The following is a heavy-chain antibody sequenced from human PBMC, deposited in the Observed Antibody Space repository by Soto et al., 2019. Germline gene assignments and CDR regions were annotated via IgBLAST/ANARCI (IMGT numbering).Heavy chain of an antibody. CDR1: GGTFSSYA. V-gene: IGHV1-69*13. Sequence: SVKVSCKASGGTFSSYAISWVRQAPGQGLEWMGGIIPIFGTANYAQKFQGRVTITADESTSTAYMELSSLRSEDTAVYYCARRVMAAAGTFVRYYYYGMDVWGQGTTVTVS. D-gene: IGHD6-13*01. CDR2: IIPIFGTA. J-gene: IGHJ6*02. CDR3: ARRVMAAAGTFVRYYYYGMDV.